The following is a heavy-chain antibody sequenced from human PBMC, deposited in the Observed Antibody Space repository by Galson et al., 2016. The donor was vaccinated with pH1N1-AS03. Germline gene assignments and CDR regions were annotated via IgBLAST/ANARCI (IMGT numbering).Heavy chain of an antibody. J-gene: IGHJ5*02. V-gene: IGHV2-5*02. Sequence: PALVKPTQTLTLTCTFSGFSLSTSGVGVGWIRQPPGKALERLALIYWDDDKHYSPSLKSRLTITEDTSKNQVVLTMTNMDPVDTATYYCAHFLYGDYATWFDPWGQGTLVTVSS. D-gene: IGHD4-17*01. CDR1: GFSLSTSGVG. CDR3: AHFLYGDYATWFDP. CDR2: IYWDDDK.